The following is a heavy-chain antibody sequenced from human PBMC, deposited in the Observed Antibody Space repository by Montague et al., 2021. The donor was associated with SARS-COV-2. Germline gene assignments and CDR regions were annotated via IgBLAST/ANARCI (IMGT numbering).Heavy chain of an antibody. J-gene: IGHJ5*02. CDR3: ARDRGDIYGGNSAWFDP. CDR1: GGSISSYY. CDR2: FYYSGGS. Sequence: SETLSLTCTVSGGSISSYYWNWIRETPGKGLEWIGYFYYSGGSTYNPSLKSRVTMSADTSKNLFSLTLKSVTASDTAVYYCARDRGDIYGGNSAWFDPWGQGTPVTVSS. D-gene: IGHD4-23*01. V-gene: IGHV4-59*01.